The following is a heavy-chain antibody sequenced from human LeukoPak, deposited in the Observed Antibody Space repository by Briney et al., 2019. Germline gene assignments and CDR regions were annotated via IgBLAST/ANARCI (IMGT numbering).Heavy chain of an antibody. CDR1: GGSISSYY. V-gene: IGHV4-4*07. CDR3: AREPYYYDSSGYYYESYFDY. J-gene: IGHJ4*02. D-gene: IGHD3-22*01. Sequence: SETLSLTCTVSGGSISSYYWRWVRQPAGKGLEWIGRIYTSGSTNYNPSLKSRVTMSVDTSKNQFSLKLSSVTAADTAVYYCAREPYYYDSSGYYYESYFDYWGQGTLVTVSS. CDR2: IYTSGST.